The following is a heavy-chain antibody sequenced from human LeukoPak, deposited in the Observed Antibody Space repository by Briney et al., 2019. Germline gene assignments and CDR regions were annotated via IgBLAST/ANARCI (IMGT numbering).Heavy chain of an antibody. Sequence: VKVSCKASGYTFTSYGISWVRQAPGQGLQWMGGIIPMFGAVNYAQKFQGRVTITADKSTGTAYMELSSLRSEDTAVYYCVRDYDISGPQKNFFDYWGQGTLVTVSS. D-gene: IGHD3-22*01. V-gene: IGHV1-69*13. J-gene: IGHJ4*02. CDR1: GYTFTSYG. CDR3: VRDYDISGPQKNFFDY. CDR2: IIPMFGAV.